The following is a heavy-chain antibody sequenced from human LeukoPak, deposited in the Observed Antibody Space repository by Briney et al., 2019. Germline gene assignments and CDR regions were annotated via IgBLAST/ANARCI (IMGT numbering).Heavy chain of an antibody. D-gene: IGHD3-22*01. J-gene: IGHJ4*02. CDR1: GGSISSGGYS. Sequence: PSQTLSLTCAVSGGSISSGGYSWSWLRQPPGKGLEWIGYIYHSGSTYYNPSLKSRVTISVDRSKNQFSLKLSSVTAADTAVYYCARVRTGPYYYDSSSGYFDYWGQGTLVTVSS. CDR2: IYHSGST. V-gene: IGHV4-30-2*01. CDR3: ARVRTGPYYYDSSSGYFDY.